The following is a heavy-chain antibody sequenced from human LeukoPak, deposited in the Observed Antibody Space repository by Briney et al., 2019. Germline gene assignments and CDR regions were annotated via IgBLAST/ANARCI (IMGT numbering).Heavy chain of an antibody. CDR1: GFTFSSYS. Sequence: QPGGSLRLSCAASGFTFSSYSMHWVRQAPGKGLEWVTLISYDGTSKYYADSVKGRFTISRDNSKNTLFLQMDSLRPEDTAVYYCAEGWNYAFDIWGQGTLVTVSS. D-gene: IGHD1-7*01. CDR3: AEGWNYAFDI. CDR2: ISYDGTSK. V-gene: IGHV3-30*04. J-gene: IGHJ3*02.